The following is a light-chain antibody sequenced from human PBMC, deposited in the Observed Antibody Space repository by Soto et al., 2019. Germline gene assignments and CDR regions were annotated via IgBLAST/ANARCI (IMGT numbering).Light chain of an antibody. CDR3: QQYISHSYYS. CDR2: LAS. J-gene: IGKJ2*03. V-gene: IGKV1-5*03. CDR1: QSVQSY. Sequence: DIQLTQFPSTLSASVGDAVTITCRASQSVQSYLAWYQQKPGKAPKLLIYLASRLESGVPSRFSGSGSGTEFTLTISSLQPDDFAIYLCQQYISHSYYSFGQGTKLEVK.